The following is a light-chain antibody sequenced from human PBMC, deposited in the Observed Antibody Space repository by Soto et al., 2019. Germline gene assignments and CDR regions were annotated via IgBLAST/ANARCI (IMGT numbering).Light chain of an antibody. CDR1: QTISTW. Sequence: DIQVTQSPPTLSASVGDRVTITCRASQTISTWMAWYQQKPGKAPKLLVYDASTLQSGVASRFSGSGSGTDFTLTISSLQPEDFATYYCQQSYSAPITFGQGTRLEIK. CDR3: QQSYSAPIT. J-gene: IGKJ5*01. CDR2: DAS. V-gene: IGKV1-39*01.